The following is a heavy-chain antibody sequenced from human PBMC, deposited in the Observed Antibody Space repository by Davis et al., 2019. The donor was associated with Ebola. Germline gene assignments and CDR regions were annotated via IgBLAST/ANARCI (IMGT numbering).Heavy chain of an antibody. J-gene: IGHJ6*02. CDR2: INHSGST. CDR1: GGSISSYY. CDR3: ARDTKYGYGYYYYYYGMDV. V-gene: IGHV4-34*01. Sequence: MPSETLSLTCTVSGGSISSYYWSWIRQHPGKGLEWIGEINHSGSTNYNPSLKSRVTISVDTSKNQFSLKLSSVTAADTAVYYCARDTKYGYGYYYYYYGMDVWGQGTTVTVSS. D-gene: IGHD4-17*01.